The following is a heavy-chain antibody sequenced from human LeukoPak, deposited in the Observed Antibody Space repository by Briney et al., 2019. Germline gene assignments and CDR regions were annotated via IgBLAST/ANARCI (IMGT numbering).Heavy chain of an antibody. J-gene: IGHJ6*02. CDR1: GFTVSSNY. V-gene: IGHV3-66*01. Sequence: PGGSLRLSCAASGFTVSSNYLSWVRQAPGKGLEWVSVIYSGGSTYYADSVKGRFTISRDDSKNTLYLQMNSLRAEDTAVYYCASPGRIVGSSWGGFYYYYGMDVWGQGTTVTVSS. CDR3: ASPGRIVGSSWGGFYYYYGMDV. CDR2: IYSGGST. D-gene: IGHD6-13*01.